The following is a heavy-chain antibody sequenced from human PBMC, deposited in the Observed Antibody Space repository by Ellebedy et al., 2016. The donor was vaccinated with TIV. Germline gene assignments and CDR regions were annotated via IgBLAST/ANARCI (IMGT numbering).Heavy chain of an antibody. CDR2: ISGSGDLT. CDR3: AKDRWGDTYYYYGMDV. D-gene: IGHD3-16*01. CDR1: GFTFSSYA. V-gene: IGHV3-23*01. J-gene: IGHJ6*02. Sequence: GGSLRLXCAGSGFTFSSYAMTWVRQAPGKGLEWVSTISGSGDLTYYADSVKGRFTISRDYSKNTLYLQMNSLRAEDTAVYYCAKDRWGDTYYYYGMDVWGQGTTVTVSS.